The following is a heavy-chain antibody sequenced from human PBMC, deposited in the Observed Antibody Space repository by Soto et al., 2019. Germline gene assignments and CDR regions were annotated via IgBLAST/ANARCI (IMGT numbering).Heavy chain of an antibody. J-gene: IGHJ3*02. D-gene: IGHD3-22*01. CDR2: ISGSGGST. Sequence: GGSLRLSCAASGFTFSSYAMSWVRQAPGKGLEWVSAISGSGGSTYYADSVKGRFTIPRDNSKNTLYLQMNSLRAEDTAVYYCAKGAVDYYDSSGYYYWRYAFDIWGQGTMVTVSS. CDR1: GFTFSSYA. CDR3: AKGAVDYYDSSGYYYWRYAFDI. V-gene: IGHV3-23*01.